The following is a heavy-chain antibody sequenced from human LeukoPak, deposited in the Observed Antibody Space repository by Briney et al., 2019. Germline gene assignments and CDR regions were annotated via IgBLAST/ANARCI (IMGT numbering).Heavy chain of an antibody. CDR1: GFTFSGFC. J-gene: IGHJ3*01. CDR2: INSDGSEG. D-gene: IGHD6-6*01. CDR3: ARSSYSSSSSV. Sequence: GGSLRLSCAVSGFTFSGFCMSWSRQAPGKGLEWVASINSDGSEGYYADVVKSRFTISRDNAKNSLYLQINSLRAEDTAVYYCARSSYSSSSSVWGQGTMVTVSS. V-gene: IGHV3-7*03.